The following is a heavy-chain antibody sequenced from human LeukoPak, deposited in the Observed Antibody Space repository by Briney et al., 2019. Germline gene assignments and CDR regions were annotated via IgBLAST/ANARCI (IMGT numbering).Heavy chain of an antibody. V-gene: IGHV3-23*01. CDR1: GFTFSSYA. CDR2: ISGSGGST. D-gene: IGHD4-17*01. Sequence: TGGSLRLSCAASGFTFSSYAMSWVRQAPGKGLEWVSAISGSGGSTYYADSVKGRFTISRDNAKNSLYLQMNSLRAEDTAVYYCARDSDYGAPVGAFDIWGQGTMVTVSS. CDR3: ARDSDYGAPVGAFDI. J-gene: IGHJ3*02.